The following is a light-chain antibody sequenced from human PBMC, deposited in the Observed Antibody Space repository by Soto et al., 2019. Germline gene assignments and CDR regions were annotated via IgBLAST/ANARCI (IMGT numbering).Light chain of an antibody. CDR3: QQYYDFPPLI. Sequence: EIVMTQSPATLSVSPGERATRSCRASRNINRKLAWYQQKPGQAPRLLISGASTRATGIPARFSGSGSGTEFTLTISRLQSEDLAVYYCQQYYDFPPLIFGGGTKVEIK. CDR2: GAS. V-gene: IGKV3-15*01. J-gene: IGKJ4*01. CDR1: RNINRK.